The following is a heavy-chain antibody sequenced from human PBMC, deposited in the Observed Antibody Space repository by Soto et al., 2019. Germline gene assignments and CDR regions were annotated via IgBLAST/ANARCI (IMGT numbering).Heavy chain of an antibody. D-gene: IGHD6-19*01. V-gene: IGHV4-4*02. Sequence: PSETLSLTCAVSGGSISSSNWWSWVRQPPGKGLEWIGEIYHSGSTNYNPSLKSRVTISVDKSKNQFSLKLSSVTAADTAVYYCARFQWLVLRAHNDDTDYWGQGTLVTVSS. J-gene: IGHJ4*02. CDR1: GGSISSSNW. CDR2: IYHSGST. CDR3: ARFQWLVLRAHNDDTDY.